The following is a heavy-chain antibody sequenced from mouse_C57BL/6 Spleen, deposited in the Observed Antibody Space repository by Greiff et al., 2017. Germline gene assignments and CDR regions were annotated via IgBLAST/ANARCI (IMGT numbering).Heavy chain of an antibody. CDR2: IYPGDGDT. CDR1: GYAFSSYW. V-gene: IGHV1-80*01. Sequence: QVQLQQSGAELVKPGASVKISCKASGYAFSSYWMNWVKQRPGKGLEWIGQIYPGDGDTNYNGKFKGKATLTADKSSSTAYMQLSSLTSEDSAVYFCARSRYYDYDKDYWGQGTTLTVSS. J-gene: IGHJ2*01. CDR3: ARSRYYDYDKDY. D-gene: IGHD2-4*01.